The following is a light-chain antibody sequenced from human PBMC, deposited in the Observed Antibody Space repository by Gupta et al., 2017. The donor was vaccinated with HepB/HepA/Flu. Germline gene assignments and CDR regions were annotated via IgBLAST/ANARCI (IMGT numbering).Light chain of an antibody. CDR3: QQRTNWPRGYT. J-gene: IGKJ2*01. V-gene: IGKV3-11*01. CDR1: QSVSTY. CDR2: DAS. Sequence: EIVSTQSPATLTLAPGERATHACGASQSVSTYVAWYQQKPGQAPRLRIYDASTRATGIPARFSGSGSGTDFTLTISSLEPEDFAVYYCQQRTNWPRGYTFGQGTKLEIK.